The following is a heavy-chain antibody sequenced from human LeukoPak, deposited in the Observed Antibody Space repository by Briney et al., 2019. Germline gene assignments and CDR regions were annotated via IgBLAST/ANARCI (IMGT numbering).Heavy chain of an antibody. J-gene: IGHJ6*02. CDR3: ARDARGTYYRGGMDV. V-gene: IGHV1-69*13. CDR1: GGTFSSYA. Sequence: SVKVSCKASGGTFSSYAISWVRQAPGQGLEWMGGIIPIFGTANYAQKFQGRVTITADESTSTAYMELSSLRSEDTAVYYCARDARGTYYRGGMDVWGQGTMVTVSS. D-gene: IGHD1-14*01. CDR2: IIPIFGTA.